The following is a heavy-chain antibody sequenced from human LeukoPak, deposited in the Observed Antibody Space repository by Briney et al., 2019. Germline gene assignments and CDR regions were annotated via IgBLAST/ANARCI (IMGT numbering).Heavy chain of an antibody. CDR2: ILNDGGST. CDR1: GFTFNRYW. V-gene: IGHV3-74*01. J-gene: IGHJ4*02. CDR3: VRHNYGYDY. Sequence: GGSLRLSCAASGFTFNRYWMHWVRQAPGEGPVWVAHILNDGGSTSYADSVKGRFTISRDNAKNTLSQQMNSLRAEDTAVYYCVRHNYGYDYWGQGTPVTVSS. D-gene: IGHD5-18*01.